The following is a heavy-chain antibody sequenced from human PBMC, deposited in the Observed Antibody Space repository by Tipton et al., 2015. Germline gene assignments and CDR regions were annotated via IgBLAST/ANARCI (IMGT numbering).Heavy chain of an antibody. V-gene: IGHV4-59*01. Sequence: LRLSCSVSSDSISKYYWSWIRQPPGKELEWIGYIQYSGSTNYNPPLKSRVTISVDTSKTQFSLKMSSVTASDTAVYYCARSPPGDYEYIEYWGQGTLITVSS. J-gene: IGHJ1*01. CDR3: ARSPPGDYEYIEY. D-gene: IGHD3-16*01. CDR2: IQYSGST. CDR1: SDSISKYY.